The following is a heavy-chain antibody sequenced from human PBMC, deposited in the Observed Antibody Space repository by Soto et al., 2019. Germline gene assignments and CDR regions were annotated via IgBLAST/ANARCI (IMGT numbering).Heavy chain of an antibody. CDR2: IIPIFGTA. CDR1: GGTFSSYA. J-gene: IGHJ4*02. CDR3: ARVGRIAAAGSPSYYFDH. V-gene: IGHV1-69*13. Sequence: GASVKVSCKASGGTFSSYAISWVRQAPGQGLEWMGGIIPIFGTANYAQKFQGRVTITADESTSTAYMELSSLRSEDTAVYYCARVGRIAAAGSPSYYFDHWGQGTLVTVSS. D-gene: IGHD6-13*01.